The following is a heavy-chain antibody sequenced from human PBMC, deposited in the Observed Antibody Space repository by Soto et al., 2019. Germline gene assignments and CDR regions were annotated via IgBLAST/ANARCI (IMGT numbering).Heavy chain of an antibody. CDR1: GGSFSGYY. D-gene: IGHD2-2*01. Sequence: SETLSLTCAGYGGSFSGYYWSWIRQPPGKGLEWIGEINHSGSTNYNPSLKSRVTISVDTSKNQFSLKLSSVTAADTAVYYCARGRRYIGYCSSTSCSYYYLAVWGQGTTVPVSS. CDR3: ARGRRYIGYCSSTSCSYYYLAV. CDR2: INHSGST. V-gene: IGHV4-34*01. J-gene: IGHJ6*03.